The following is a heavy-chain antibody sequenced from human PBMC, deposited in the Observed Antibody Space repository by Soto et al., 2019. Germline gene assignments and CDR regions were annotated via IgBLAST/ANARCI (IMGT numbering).Heavy chain of an antibody. D-gene: IGHD4-4*01. CDR2: ISYDGTIK. CDR1: GFTFSNYT. J-gene: IGHJ4*02. V-gene: IGHV3-30-3*01. CDR3: ATPAWSRNDYSFDY. Sequence: QVQLVESGGGVVQPGRSLRLSCAASGFTFSNYTIHWVRQAPGEGLEWVAVISYDGTIKYYTDSVKGRFTISRDNSKNTLYLQMNCLRGDDTAVYHCATPAWSRNDYSFDYWGQGTLVTVSS.